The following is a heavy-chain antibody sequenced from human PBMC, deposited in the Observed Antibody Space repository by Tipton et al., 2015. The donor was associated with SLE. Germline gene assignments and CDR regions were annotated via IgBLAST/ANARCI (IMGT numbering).Heavy chain of an antibody. CDR2: IKQDESER. CDR3: ARRGVGATYWYFDL. Sequence: GSLRLSCAASGFTFSTYWMGWVRQAPGKGLEWVANIKQDESERNYVDSVKGRFTISRDNAENSLYLQMNSLRADDTAVYYCARRGVGATYWYFDLWGRGTLVTVSS. V-gene: IGHV3-7*01. D-gene: IGHD1-26*01. CDR1: GFTFSTYW. J-gene: IGHJ2*01.